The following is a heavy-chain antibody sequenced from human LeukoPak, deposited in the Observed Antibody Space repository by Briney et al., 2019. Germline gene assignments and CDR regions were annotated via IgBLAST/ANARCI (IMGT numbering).Heavy chain of an antibody. V-gene: IGHV3-33*01. CDR3: ARRDSSGPYY. CDR2: IWYDGSNK. Sequence: PGGSLRLSCAASGFTFSSYGMHWVRHAPGKGLEWVAVIWYDGSNKYCADSVKGRFTISRDNSKNTLYLQMNSLRAEDTAVYYCARRDSSGPYYWGQGTLVTVSS. CDR1: GFTFSSYG. D-gene: IGHD3-22*01. J-gene: IGHJ4*02.